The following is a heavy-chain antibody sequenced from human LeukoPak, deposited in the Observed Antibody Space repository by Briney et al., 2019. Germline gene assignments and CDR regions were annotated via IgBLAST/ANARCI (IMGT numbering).Heavy chain of an antibody. D-gene: IGHD4-17*01. CDR3: ARGGRTTWHGMDV. V-gene: IGHV3-30*02. CDR2: IRYDGSNK. J-gene: IGHJ6*02. Sequence: PGGSLRLSCAASGFTFSNFDMHWVRQAPGKGLEWVAFIRYDGSNKYYADSVKGRFTISRDNSKNTLYLQMNSLRAEDTAVYYCARGGRTTWHGMDVWGQGTTVTVSS. CDR1: GFTFSNFD.